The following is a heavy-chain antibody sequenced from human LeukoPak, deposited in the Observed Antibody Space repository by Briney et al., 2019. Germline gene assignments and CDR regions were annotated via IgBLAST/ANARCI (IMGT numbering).Heavy chain of an antibody. V-gene: IGHV4-39*07. J-gene: IGHJ4*02. CDR2: IYNSGST. Sequence: SETLSLTCTVSDGSMSGSSFFWGFWVWIRQSPGKGLEWTGSIYNSGSTYYNPSLESRVTMSADTSKNQFSLKLSSVTAADTAVYYCARGTFDSSGYYLFDYWGQGTLVTVSS. D-gene: IGHD3-22*01. CDR3: ARGTFDSSGYYLFDY. CDR1: DGSMSGSSFF.